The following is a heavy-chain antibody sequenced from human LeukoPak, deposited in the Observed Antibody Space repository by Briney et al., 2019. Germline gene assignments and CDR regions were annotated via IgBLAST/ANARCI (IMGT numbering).Heavy chain of an antibody. V-gene: IGHV4-31*03. CDR2: IYYSGST. J-gene: IGHJ5*02. D-gene: IGHD2-15*01. CDR1: GGSISSGDYY. CDR3: ARERGGVVVATSWFDP. Sequence: SETLSLTCTVSGGSISSGDYYWSWIRQHPGKGLEWIGYIYYSGSTYYNPSLKSRVTISVDTSKNQFSLKLSSVTAADTAVYYCARERGGVVVATSWFDPWGQGTLVTVSS.